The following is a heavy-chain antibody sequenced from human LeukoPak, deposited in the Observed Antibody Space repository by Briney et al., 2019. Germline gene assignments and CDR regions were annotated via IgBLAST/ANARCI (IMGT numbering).Heavy chain of an antibody. Sequence: GGSLRLSCAASGFTFSTYGMHWVRQAPGRGLEWVAVIWYDGSNTFYADSVQGRSTISRDNSKNTVYLQMNSLRVEDTAVYYCARDTTVGGPVTFDYWGQGALVTVSS. V-gene: IGHV3-33*01. J-gene: IGHJ4*02. D-gene: IGHD6-19*01. CDR2: IWYDGSNT. CDR3: ARDTTVGGPVTFDY. CDR1: GFTFSTYG.